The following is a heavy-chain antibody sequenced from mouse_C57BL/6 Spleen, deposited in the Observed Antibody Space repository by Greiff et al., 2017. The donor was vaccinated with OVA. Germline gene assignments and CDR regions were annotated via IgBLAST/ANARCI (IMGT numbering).Heavy chain of an antibody. J-gene: IGHJ2*01. D-gene: IGHD2-1*01. CDR3: ASPRNYGLDY. CDR2: IDPSDSYT. Sequence: QVQLQQPGAELVKPGASVKLSCKASGYTFTSYWMQWVKQRPGQGLEWIGEIDPSDSYTNYNQKFKGKATLTVDTTSSTAYMQLSSRTSEDSAVYDCASPRNYGLDYWGQGTTLTVSS. CDR1: GYTFTSYW. V-gene: IGHV1-50*01.